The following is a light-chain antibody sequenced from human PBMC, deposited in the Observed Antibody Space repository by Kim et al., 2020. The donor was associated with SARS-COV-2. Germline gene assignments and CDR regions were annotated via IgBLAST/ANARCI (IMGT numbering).Light chain of an antibody. Sequence: VAAGERATLSGRASQSVSSNLAWYQQKPGQAPRLLIYGTSTRVTAIPATFSGSGSGTEFTLTISSLQSEDFAIYYCQQYNKWPPTFGQGTRLEIK. CDR3: QQYNKWPPT. J-gene: IGKJ5*01. V-gene: IGKV3-15*01. CDR2: GTS. CDR1: QSVSSN.